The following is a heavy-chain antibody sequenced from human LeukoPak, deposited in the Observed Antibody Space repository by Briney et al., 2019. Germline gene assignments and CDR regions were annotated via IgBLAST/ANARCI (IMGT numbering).Heavy chain of an antibody. CDR3: ARGPSARWFDP. Sequence: SQTLSLTCTVSGGSISSGGYYWSWIRQPPGKGLEWIGYIHHSGSTYYNPSLKSRVTISVDTSKNQFSLKLSSVTAADTAVYYCARGPSARWFDPWGQGTLVTVSS. V-gene: IGHV4-30-2*01. J-gene: IGHJ5*02. CDR1: GGSISSGGYY. CDR2: IHHSGST.